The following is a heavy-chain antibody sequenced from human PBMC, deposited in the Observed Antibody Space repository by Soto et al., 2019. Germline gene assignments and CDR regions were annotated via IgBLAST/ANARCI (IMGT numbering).Heavy chain of an antibody. CDR3: ARGGNRGPNIDY. J-gene: IGHJ4*02. Sequence: EVQLVESGGGLVKPGGSLRLSCAASGFTFSSYSMNWVRQAPGKGLEWVSSISSSSSYIYYADSVKGRFTISRDNAKNSLYLQMNSLRAEDTAEYYCARGGNRGPNIDYWGQGTLVTVSS. D-gene: IGHD3-16*01. CDR1: GFTFSSYS. V-gene: IGHV3-21*01. CDR2: ISSSSSYI.